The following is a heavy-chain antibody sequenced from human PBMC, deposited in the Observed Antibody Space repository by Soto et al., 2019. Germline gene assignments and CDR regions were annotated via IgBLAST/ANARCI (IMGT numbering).Heavy chain of an antibody. CDR3: ARGCDSSGYYCAEYFQH. CDR1: GFTFSSYS. J-gene: IGHJ1*01. D-gene: IGHD3-22*01. Sequence: EVQLVESGGGLVKPGGSLRLSCAASGFTFSSYSMNWVRQAPGKGLEWVSSISSSSSYIYYADSVKGRFTISRDNAKNSLYLQMNSLRAEDTAVYYCARGCDSSGYYCAEYFQHWGQGTLVTVSS. V-gene: IGHV3-21*01. CDR2: ISSSSSYI.